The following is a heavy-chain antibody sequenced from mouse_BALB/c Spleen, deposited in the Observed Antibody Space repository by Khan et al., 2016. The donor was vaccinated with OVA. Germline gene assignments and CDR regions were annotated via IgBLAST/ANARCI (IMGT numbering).Heavy chain of an antibody. D-gene: IGHD4-1*01. J-gene: IGHJ4*01. CDR3: AVNWDYAMDY. CDR2: INTETGEP. Sequence: QFPLVQSGPELKKPGETVKISCKASGYTFTDYSMHWVKQAPGKGLKWMGWINTETGEPTYADDFKGRFAFSLETSASTAYLQTNNLKNEDTATYFCAVNWDYAMDYGGQGTSVTVSS. V-gene: IGHV9-2-1*01. CDR1: GYTFTDYS.